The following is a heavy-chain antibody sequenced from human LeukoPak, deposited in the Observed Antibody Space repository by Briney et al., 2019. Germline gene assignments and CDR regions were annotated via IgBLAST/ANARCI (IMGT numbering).Heavy chain of an antibody. J-gene: IGHJ4*02. CDR2: ISGSGGST. Sequence: GGSLRLSCAASGFTFSSYGMSWVRQAPGKGLEWVSAISGSGGSTYYADSVKGRFTISRDNSKNTLYLQMNSLRAEDTAVYYCARAREQQPTFDYWGQGTLVTVSS. CDR3: ARAREQQPTFDY. V-gene: IGHV3-23*01. CDR1: GFTFSSYG. D-gene: IGHD6-13*01.